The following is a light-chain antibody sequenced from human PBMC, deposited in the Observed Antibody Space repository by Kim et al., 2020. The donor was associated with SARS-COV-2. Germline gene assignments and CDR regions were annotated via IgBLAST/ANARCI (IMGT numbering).Light chain of an antibody. J-gene: IGLJ2*01. CDR1: NIGSKS. Sequence: VSVAPGKSARITCGGNNIGSKSVPCYQQKPGQAPVLVIYYDSDRPSGIPERFSGSNSGNTATLTISRVEAGDEADYYCQVWDSGVVFGGGTQLTVL. V-gene: IGLV3-21*04. CDR3: QVWDSGVV. CDR2: YDS.